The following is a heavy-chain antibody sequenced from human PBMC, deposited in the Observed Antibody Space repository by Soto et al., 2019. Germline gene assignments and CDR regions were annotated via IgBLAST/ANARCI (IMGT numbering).Heavy chain of an antibody. Sequence: EVQLVESGGGLVQPGGSLRLSCAASGFTFSSYWMHWVRQAPGKGLVWVSRINSDGSSTSYADSVKGRFTISRDNAKNTLYLQMNSLRAEDTAVYYCARAYGDLESYYYYYYMDVWGKGTTVTVSS. CDR2: INSDGSST. CDR1: GFTFSSYW. V-gene: IGHV3-74*01. D-gene: IGHD4-17*01. J-gene: IGHJ6*03. CDR3: ARAYGDLESYYYYYYMDV.